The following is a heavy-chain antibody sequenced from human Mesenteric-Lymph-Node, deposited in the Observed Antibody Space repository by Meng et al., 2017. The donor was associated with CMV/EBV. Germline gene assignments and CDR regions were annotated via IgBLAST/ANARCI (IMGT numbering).Heavy chain of an antibody. J-gene: IGHJ6*02. V-gene: IGHV4-39*01. D-gene: IGHD2-2*01. CDR2: IYYSGST. CDR3: ARPGVVPAAIACSRMDV. CDR1: GGSISSSSYY. Sequence: SETLSLTCTVSGGSISSSSYYWGWIRQPPGKGLECIGSIYYSGSTYYNPSLKSRVTISVDTSKNQFSLKLSSVTAADTAVYYCARPGVVPAAIACSRMDVWGQGTTVTVSS.